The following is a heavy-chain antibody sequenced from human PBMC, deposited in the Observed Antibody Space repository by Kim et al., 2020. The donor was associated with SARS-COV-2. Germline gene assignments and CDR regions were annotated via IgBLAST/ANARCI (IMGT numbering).Heavy chain of an antibody. J-gene: IGHJ5*02. CDR2: INPSGGSA. V-gene: IGHV1-46*01. D-gene: IGHD3-22*01. CDR3: ARDLGPTHYYDGSGRYHTWNYNWFDP. CDR1: GYTFSNFY. Sequence: ASVKVSCKASGYTFSNFYMHWVRQAPGQGLEWMGIINPSGGSANYAQKFQGRVTLTSDTSTTTTYMELSGLTSEDTAIYYCARDLGPTHYYDGSGRYHTWNYNWFDPWGQGTSVTVSS.